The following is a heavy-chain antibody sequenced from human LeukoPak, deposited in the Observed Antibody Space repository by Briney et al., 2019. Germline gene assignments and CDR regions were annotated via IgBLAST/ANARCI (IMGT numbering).Heavy chain of an antibody. D-gene: IGHD3-22*01. CDR3: AKVAPRYYYDSSGTDYFDY. CDR2: ISGSGGTT. Sequence: GGSLRLSCAASGFTFSSYAMSWVRQAPGKGLEWVSTISGSGGTTYYADSVKGQFTISRDNSKNTLYLQMNSLRAEDTAVYYCAKVAPRYYYDSSGTDYFDYWGQGTLVTVSS. V-gene: IGHV3-23*01. CDR1: GFTFSSYA. J-gene: IGHJ4*02.